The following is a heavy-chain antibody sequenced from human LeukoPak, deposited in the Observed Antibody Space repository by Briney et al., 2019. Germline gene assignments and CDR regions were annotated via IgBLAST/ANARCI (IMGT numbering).Heavy chain of an antibody. CDR2: INHSGST. D-gene: IGHD6-6*01. V-gene: IGHV4-34*01. Sequence: SETLSLTCAVYGGSFSGYYWSWIRQPPGKGLEWIREINHSGSTNYNPSLKSRVTISVDTSKNQFSLKLSSVTAADTAVYYCARRVWGTFDYWGQGTLVTVSS. J-gene: IGHJ4*02. CDR3: ARRVWGTFDY. CDR1: GGSFSGYY.